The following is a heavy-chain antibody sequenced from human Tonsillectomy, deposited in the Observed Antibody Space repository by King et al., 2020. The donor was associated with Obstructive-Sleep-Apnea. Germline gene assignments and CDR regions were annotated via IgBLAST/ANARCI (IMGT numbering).Heavy chain of an antibody. D-gene: IGHD3-9*01. CDR2: ISSDSSIT. CDR1: GFTFSTYS. Sequence: VQLVESGGGLVQPGGSLRLSCGASGFTFSTYSMNWVRQAPGKGLEWISYISSDSSITYYAESAKGRFTISRDNAKNSLYLQMNSLRAEDTATYYCARDYISETYYYYYGMDVWGQGTTVTVSS. V-gene: IGHV3-48*04. J-gene: IGHJ6*02. CDR3: ARDYISETYYYYYGMDV.